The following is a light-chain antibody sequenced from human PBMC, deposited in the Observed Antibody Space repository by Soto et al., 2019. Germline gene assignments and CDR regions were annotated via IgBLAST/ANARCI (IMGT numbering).Light chain of an antibody. CDR1: QSVSTN. CDR3: QQRSNWPGVT. V-gene: IGKV3-11*01. CDR2: GAS. Sequence: EVVVTQSPATLSVAPGESATFSCRTSQSVSTNVAWYQHRPGQPPRLLIYGASTRATGIPARFSGSGSRTQFTLTISSLEPEDFAVYYCQQRSNWPGVTFGPGTKVDIK. J-gene: IGKJ3*01.